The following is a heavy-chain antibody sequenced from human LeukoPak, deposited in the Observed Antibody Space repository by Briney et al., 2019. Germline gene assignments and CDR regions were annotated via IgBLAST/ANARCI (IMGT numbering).Heavy chain of an antibody. D-gene: IGHD1-26*01. J-gene: IGHJ5*02. CDR1: GGTFSSYA. CDR3: ALGSSGGNEDWFDP. V-gene: IGHV1-69*13. Sequence: SVKVPCKASGGTFSSYAISWVGQAPGQGLEWMGGIIPIFGTANYAQKFQGRVTITADESTSTAYMELGSLRSEDTAVYYCALGSSGGNEDWFDPWGQGTLVTVSS. CDR2: IIPIFGTA.